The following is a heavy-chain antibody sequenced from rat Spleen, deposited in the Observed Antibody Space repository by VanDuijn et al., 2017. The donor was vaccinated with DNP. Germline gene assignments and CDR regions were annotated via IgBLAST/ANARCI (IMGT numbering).Heavy chain of an antibody. CDR2: INKDSSTI. CDR3: TKGPNYGGWSDYFDY. J-gene: IGHJ2*01. V-gene: IGHV4-2*01. CDR1: GFNFNDYW. Sequence: EVKLVESGGGLVQPGRSLKLSCAASGFNFNDYWMGWVRQAPGKGLEWIGQINKDSSTIKYIPSLKEKITISRDNAQNTLYLQMNKLGSDDTAIYYCTKGPNYGGWSDYFDYWGQGVMVTVSS. D-gene: IGHD1-11*01.